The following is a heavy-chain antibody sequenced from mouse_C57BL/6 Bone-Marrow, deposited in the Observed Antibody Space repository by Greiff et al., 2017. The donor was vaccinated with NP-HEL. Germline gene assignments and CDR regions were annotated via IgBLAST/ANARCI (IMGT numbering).Heavy chain of an antibody. J-gene: IGHJ1*03. CDR1: GYTFTEYT. CDR3: ARHEDRDDDGSYWYFDV. CDR2: FYPGSGSI. Sequence: VQRVESGAELVKPGASVKLSCKASGYTFTEYTIHWVKQRSGQGLEWIGWFYPGSGSIKYNEKFKDKATLTADKSSSTVYMELSRLTSEDSAVYFGARHEDRDDDGSYWYFDVWGTGTTVTVSS. V-gene: IGHV1-62-2*01. D-gene: IGHD2-4*01.